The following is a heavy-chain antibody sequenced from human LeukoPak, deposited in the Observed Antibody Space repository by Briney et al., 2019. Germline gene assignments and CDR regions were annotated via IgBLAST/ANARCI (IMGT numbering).Heavy chain of an antibody. CDR1: GFTFNTYA. D-gene: IGHD6-19*01. CDR2: ICGSGGST. V-gene: IGHV3-23*01. J-gene: IGHJ4*02. Sequence: GGSLRLSCAASGFTFNTYAIYWVRQAPRKGLEWVSGICGSGGSTYYADSVKGRFTISRDNSKNTVYLQMNSLTADDTAVYYCAKTTVGYSSGRYPGWPADCWGQGTLVTVS. CDR3: AKTTVGYSSGRYPGWPADC.